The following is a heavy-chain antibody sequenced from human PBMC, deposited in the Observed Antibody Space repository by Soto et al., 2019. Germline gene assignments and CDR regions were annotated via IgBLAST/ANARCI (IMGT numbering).Heavy chain of an antibody. CDR1: GFTFSSYA. D-gene: IGHD3-10*01. J-gene: IGHJ4*02. CDR2: ISGSGGST. CDR3: AKASGWFGEFDY. V-gene: IGHV3-23*01. Sequence: EVQLLESGGGLVQPGGSLRLSCAASGFTFSSYAMSWVRQAPGKGLEWVSAISGSGGSTYYADSVKGRFTISRDTSKNTLYLQMNSVRAEDTAVYYCAKASGWFGEFDYWGQGTLVTVSS.